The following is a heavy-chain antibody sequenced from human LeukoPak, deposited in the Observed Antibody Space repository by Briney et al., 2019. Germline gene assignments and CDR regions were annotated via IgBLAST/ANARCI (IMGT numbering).Heavy chain of an antibody. CDR1: GFTFNYYG. CDR2: IRYDGSNK. V-gene: IGHV3-30*02. D-gene: IGHD2-2*01. Sequence: GGSLRPSCAASGFTFNYYGMRWVRQAPRSWLEWQAFIRYDGSNKYYTGTVKGRFTISRDNPKNTLYLQMNSLRAEDTAVYYCAKARGYCSSTSCFRPFDYWGQGTLVTVSS. CDR3: AKARGYCSSTSCFRPFDY. J-gene: IGHJ4*02.